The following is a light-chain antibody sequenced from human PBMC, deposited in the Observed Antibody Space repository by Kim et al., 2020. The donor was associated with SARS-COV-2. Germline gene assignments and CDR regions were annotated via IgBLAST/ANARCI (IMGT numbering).Light chain of an antibody. J-gene: IGKJ4*01. CDR2: DTS. CDR1: QSVGSL. CDR3: QQRNNWPLT. Sequence: EVVLTQSPATLSLSPGERATLSCRASQSVGSLLTWHQQEPGQAPRLLIYDTSNRAPGIPTRFSGSGFGTDFTLTISSLEPEDFAVYYCQQRNNWPLTFGGGTKVDIK. V-gene: IGKV3-11*01.